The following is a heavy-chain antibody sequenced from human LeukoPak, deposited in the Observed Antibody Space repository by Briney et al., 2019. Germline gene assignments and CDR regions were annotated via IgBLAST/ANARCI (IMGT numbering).Heavy chain of an antibody. CDR2: INHSGST. CDR3: ARFGAGGSGSYFSYYYGMDV. D-gene: IGHD3-10*01. Sequence: SETLSFTCAVYGGSFSGYYWSWIRQPPGKGLEWIGEINHSGSTNYNQSLKSRVTISVDTSKNQFSLKLSSVTAADTAVYYCARFGAGGSGSYFSYYYGMDVWGKGTTVTVSS. CDR1: GGSFSGYY. V-gene: IGHV4-34*01. J-gene: IGHJ6*04.